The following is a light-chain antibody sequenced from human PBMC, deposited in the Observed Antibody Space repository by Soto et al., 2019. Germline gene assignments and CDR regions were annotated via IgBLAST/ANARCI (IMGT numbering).Light chain of an antibody. CDR3: QQYDDWLLPT. CDR1: QSVNIY. Sequence: EKVMTQSPATLSVSPGERATLSCRASQSVNIYLAWYQQKPGQAPRLLIFGASSRATGIPARFSGSGSGTEFNLTISCLQSEDFAVYFCQQYDDWLLPTFGGGTKVDI. J-gene: IGKJ4*01. V-gene: IGKV3D-15*01. CDR2: GAS.